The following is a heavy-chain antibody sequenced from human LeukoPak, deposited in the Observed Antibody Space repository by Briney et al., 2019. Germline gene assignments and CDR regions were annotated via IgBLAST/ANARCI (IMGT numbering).Heavy chain of an antibody. CDR1: GFTFSDYY. CDR3: AKVGITMVRGVSYFDY. CDR2: ISSSGSTI. J-gene: IGHJ4*02. Sequence: GGSLRLSCAASGFTFSDYYMSWIRQAPGKGLEWVSYISSSGSTIYYADSVKGRFTISRDNARNSLYLQMNSLRAEDTAVYYCAKVGITMVRGVSYFDYWGQGTLVTVSS. V-gene: IGHV3-11*01. D-gene: IGHD3-10*01.